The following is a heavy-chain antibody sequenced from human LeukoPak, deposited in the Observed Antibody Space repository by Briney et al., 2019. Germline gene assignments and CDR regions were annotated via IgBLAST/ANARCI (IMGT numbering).Heavy chain of an antibody. CDR1: GFTFSSYG. CDR2: ISGSGGST. D-gene: IGHD2/OR15-2a*01. Sequence: SGGSLRLSCAASGFTFSSYGMSWVRQAPGKGLEWVSAISGSGGSTYYADSVKGRFTISRDNSKNTLYLQMNSLRAEDTAVYYCANDKGGYYAWAIDIWGQGTMVTVSS. V-gene: IGHV3-23*01. CDR3: ANDKGGYYAWAIDI. J-gene: IGHJ3*02.